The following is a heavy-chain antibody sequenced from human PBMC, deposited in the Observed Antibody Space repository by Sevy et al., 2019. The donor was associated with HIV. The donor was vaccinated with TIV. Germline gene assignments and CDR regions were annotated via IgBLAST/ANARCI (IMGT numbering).Heavy chain of an antibody. CDR1: GGTFSSYA. CDR3: ARGYSSSSYYYYYMDV. J-gene: IGHJ6*03. CDR2: IIPIFGTA. V-gene: IGHV1-69*06. D-gene: IGHD6-6*01. Sequence: ASVKVSCKASGGTFSSYAISWVRQAPGQGLEWMGGIIPIFGTANYAQKFQGRVTITADKSTSTAYMELGSLRSEDTAVYYCARGYSSSSYYYYYMDVWGKGTTVTVSS.